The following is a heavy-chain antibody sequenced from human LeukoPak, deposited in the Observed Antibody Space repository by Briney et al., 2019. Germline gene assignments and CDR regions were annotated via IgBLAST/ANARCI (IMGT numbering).Heavy chain of an antibody. CDR1: GFTFSGYG. Sequence: SGGSLRLSCAASGFTFSGYGMHWVRQAPGKGLEWVAVIWYDGSNKYYADSVKGRFTISRDNSKNTLYLQMNSLRAEDTAVYYCAKGQDSSGYLDYWGQGTLVTVSS. D-gene: IGHD3-22*01. CDR2: IWYDGSNK. V-gene: IGHV3-33*06. J-gene: IGHJ4*02. CDR3: AKGQDSSGYLDY.